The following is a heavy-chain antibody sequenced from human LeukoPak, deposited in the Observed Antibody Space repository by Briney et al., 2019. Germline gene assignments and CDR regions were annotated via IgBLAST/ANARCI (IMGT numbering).Heavy chain of an antibody. V-gene: IGHV3-21*01. Sequence: PGGSLRLSCAASGFTFGSYSMDWVRQAPTKGLEWVSSIYSSGRYIYYADSVKGRFTISRDNAKNSLYLQMNSLSAEDTAVYYCARGGGSRDGFTTSFDYWGQGTVVTVSS. J-gene: IGHJ4*02. CDR2: IYSSGRYI. CDR1: GFTFGSYS. D-gene: IGHD5-24*01. CDR3: ARGGGSRDGFTTSFDY.